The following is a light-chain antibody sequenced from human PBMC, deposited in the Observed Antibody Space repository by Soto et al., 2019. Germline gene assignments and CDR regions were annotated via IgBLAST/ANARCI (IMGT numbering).Light chain of an antibody. Sequence: EIVLTQSPGTLSFSPGESASLSCGASQSVSSRFLAWYQQKPGRAPRVLIYDASTRATGVPSRFSGSGSGTEFTLTISSLQPEHFATYYCLQHNSYPRTFGQGTKVDIK. V-gene: IGKV3D-20*01. CDR2: DAS. CDR3: LQHNSYPRT. J-gene: IGKJ1*01. CDR1: QSVSSRF.